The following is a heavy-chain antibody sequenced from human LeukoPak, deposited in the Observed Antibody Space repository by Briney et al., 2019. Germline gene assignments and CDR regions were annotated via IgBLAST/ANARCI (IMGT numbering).Heavy chain of an antibody. CDR2: ISAYNGNT. Sequence: ASVKVSCKASGYTFTSYGISWVRQAPGQGLEWMGWISAYNGNTKYEQKFQGRVTMTIDTSTTTAYMDLRSLRPDDTAIYYCARSYSRRXIDYWGQGALVTVSS. CDR3: ARSYSRRXIDY. V-gene: IGHV1-18*01. CDR1: GYTFTSYG. D-gene: IGHD1-26*01. J-gene: IGHJ4*02.